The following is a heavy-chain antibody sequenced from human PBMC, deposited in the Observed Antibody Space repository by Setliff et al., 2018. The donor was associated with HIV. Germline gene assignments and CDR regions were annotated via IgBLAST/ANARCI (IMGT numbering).Heavy chain of an antibody. CDR2: IIPMFGTA. D-gene: IGHD1-26*01. J-gene: IGHJ4*02. Sequence: SVKVSCKASGDTFRSRTFNWVRQAPGQGPEWMGGIIPMFGTANYAQKFQGRVTITADESTSTVYMELSSLRSDDSALYYCAREGNSGHGGQIEFDYWGQGTLVTVSS. CDR1: GDTFRSRT. V-gene: IGHV1-69*13. CDR3: AREGNSGHGGQIEFDY.